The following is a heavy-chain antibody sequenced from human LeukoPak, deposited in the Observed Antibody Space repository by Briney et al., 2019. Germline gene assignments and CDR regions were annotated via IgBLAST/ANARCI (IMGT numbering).Heavy chain of an antibody. J-gene: IGHJ4*02. CDR2: IIPIFGTA. D-gene: IGHD3-10*01. CDR1: GGTFSSYA. CDR3: ARLRSPYYYGSGSPFDY. V-gene: IGHV1-69*13. Sequence: SVKVSCKASGGTFSSYAISWVRQAPGQGLEWMGGIIPIFGTANYAQKFQGRVTITADESTSTAYMELSSLRSEDTAVYYCARLRSPYYYGSGSPFDYWGPGTLVTVSS.